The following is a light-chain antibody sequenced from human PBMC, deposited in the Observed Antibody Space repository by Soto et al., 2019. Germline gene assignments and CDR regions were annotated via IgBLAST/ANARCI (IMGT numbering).Light chain of an antibody. CDR2: EVN. CDR3: ASFRSGTILV. Sequence: QSVLTQPASVSGSPGQSVTISCTGPRSDIGDSNFISWYQHSPGKAPRLLIYEVNNRPSGVSKRFSGSKAGDTASLPISGLLDDDEADYFCASFRSGTILVFXSGTKVTVL. J-gene: IGLJ1*01. CDR1: RSDIGDSNF. V-gene: IGLV2-14*01.